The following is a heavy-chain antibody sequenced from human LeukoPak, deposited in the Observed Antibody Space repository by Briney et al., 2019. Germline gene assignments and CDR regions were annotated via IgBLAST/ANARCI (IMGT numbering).Heavy chain of an antibody. CDR1: GYTFTSNY. Sequence: ASVKVSCKASGYTFTSNYIHWVRQAAGQGLEWMGVIYPRDGSTSYAQKFQGRVTVTRDTSTSTVRMELSGLRSEDTAVYYCARDQEGFDYWGQGTLVTVSS. V-gene: IGHV1-46*01. CDR3: ARDQEGFDY. CDR2: IYPRDGST. J-gene: IGHJ4*02.